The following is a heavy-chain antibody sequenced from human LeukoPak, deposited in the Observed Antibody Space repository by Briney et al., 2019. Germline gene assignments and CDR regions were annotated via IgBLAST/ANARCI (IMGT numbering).Heavy chain of an antibody. J-gene: IGHJ6*02. Sequence: VASVKVSCKASGGTFSSYAISWVRQAPGQGLEWMGGIIPIFSTANYAQKFQGRVTITADESTSTAYMELSSLRSEDTAVYYCARRADIVATIYYYGMDVWGQGTTVTVSS. D-gene: IGHD5-12*01. CDR2: IIPIFSTA. CDR3: ARRADIVATIYYYGMDV. V-gene: IGHV1-69*01. CDR1: GGTFSSYA.